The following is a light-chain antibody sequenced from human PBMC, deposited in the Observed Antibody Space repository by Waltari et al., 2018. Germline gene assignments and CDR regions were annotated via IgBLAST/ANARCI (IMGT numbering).Light chain of an antibody. Sequence: QLVLTQSPSASASLGASVKLTCTLSSGHSSYTIAWHQQQPEKGPRYLRKVNSDGSHSKGDGIPDRCSGSSSGAERYLTISSLQSEDEADYYCQTWGTGIHVVFGGGTKLTV. V-gene: IGLV4-69*01. CDR2: VNSDGSH. J-gene: IGLJ2*01. CDR1: SGHSSYT. CDR3: QTWGTGIHVV.